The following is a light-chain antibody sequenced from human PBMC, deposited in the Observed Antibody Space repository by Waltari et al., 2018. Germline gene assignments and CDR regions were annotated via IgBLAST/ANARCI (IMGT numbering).Light chain of an antibody. Sequence: QSALTQPASVSGSPGQSITISCTGTSSDVGSYNLVSWYLQYPGKAPKHLIYEGSRRSSGVSNRCAGSKSGNTASRTISGLQAEDEADYYCCSYAGSSTFYVFGTGTKVTVL. CDR2: EGS. V-gene: IGLV2-23*01. J-gene: IGLJ1*01. CDR1: SSDVGSYNL. CDR3: CSYAGSSTFYV.